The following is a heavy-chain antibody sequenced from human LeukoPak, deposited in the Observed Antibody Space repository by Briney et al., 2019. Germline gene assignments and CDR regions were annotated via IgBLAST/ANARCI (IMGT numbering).Heavy chain of an antibody. CDR2: IIPIFGTA. V-gene: IGHV1-69*06. CDR3: ARGYCSSTTCYLRLVGFDI. J-gene: IGHJ3*02. Sequence: VASVKVSCKASGGTFSSYAISWVRQAPGQGLEWMGGIIPIFGTANYAQKFQGRVTITADKSTSTAYMELSSLTSEDTAVYYCARGYCSSTTCYLRLVGFDIWGQGTMVTVSS. D-gene: IGHD2-2*01. CDR1: GGTFSSYA.